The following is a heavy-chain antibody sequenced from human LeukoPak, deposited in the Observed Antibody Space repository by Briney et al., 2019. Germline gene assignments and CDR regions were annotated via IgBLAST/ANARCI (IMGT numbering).Heavy chain of an antibody. D-gene: IGHD3-10*01. CDR2: IYENGGTT. V-gene: IGHV3-23*01. CDR1: GFTFRSHA. CDR3: AKDRGGDDAAFDY. J-gene: IGHJ4*02. Sequence: GGSLRLSCVGSGFTFRSHAMSWVRQAPEKGLEFVSGIYENGGTTYYADSVKGRFSISRDNSKNTLYLQMNSLRAEDTAVYYCAKDRGGDDAAFDYWGQGTLVTVSS.